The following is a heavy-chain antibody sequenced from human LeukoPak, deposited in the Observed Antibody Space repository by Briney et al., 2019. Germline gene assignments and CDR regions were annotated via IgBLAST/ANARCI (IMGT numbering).Heavy chain of an antibody. CDR1: GYTVTSYY. D-gene: IGHD4-17*01. CDR2: LNPNGGST. J-gene: IGHJ4*02. V-gene: IGHV1-46*01. CDR3: ASKHYGDYYFDY. Sequence: ASVKVSCKASGYTVTSYYMHWVRQAPGQGLEWMGILNPNGGSTSYAQKFQGRATLTRATSTSTVYMELSSLRSEDTAVYYCASKHYGDYYFDYWGQGTLVTVSS.